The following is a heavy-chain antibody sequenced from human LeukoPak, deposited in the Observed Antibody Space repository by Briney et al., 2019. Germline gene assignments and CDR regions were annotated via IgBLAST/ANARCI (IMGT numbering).Heavy chain of an antibody. CDR2: ISSSSSYI. D-gene: IGHD6-19*01. Sequence: GGSLRLSCAASAFSFSRYRMNWVRQAPGKGLEWVSSISSSSSYIEYAESLKGRFTISRDNAKNSLYLQMNSLRAEDTAVYYCARDGGSGWYHGMDVWGQGTTVTVSS. CDR1: AFSFSRYR. V-gene: IGHV3-21*01. CDR3: ARDGGSGWYHGMDV. J-gene: IGHJ6*02.